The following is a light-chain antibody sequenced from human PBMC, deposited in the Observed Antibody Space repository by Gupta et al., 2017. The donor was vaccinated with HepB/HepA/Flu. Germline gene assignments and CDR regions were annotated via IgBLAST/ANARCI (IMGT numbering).Light chain of an antibody. V-gene: IGLV2-23*02. Sequence: QSALTQPVSVSGSPGQSITISCTGTSSDIGTYDFVCWFQHHPGKAHNLMIYEVTKRPAVVASRFSGSKSGNTASLTISGRKAEDEADYHCCADAGSETLVFGGGTKLTVI. CDR2: EVT. CDR1: SSDIGTYDF. CDR3: CADAGSETLV. J-gene: IGLJ3*02.